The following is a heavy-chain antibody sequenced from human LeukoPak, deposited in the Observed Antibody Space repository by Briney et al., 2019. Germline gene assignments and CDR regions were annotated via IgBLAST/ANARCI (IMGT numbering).Heavy chain of an antibody. Sequence: GGCLPLSCPASRWTHISYAMSGVRPPAAGGVGGVAAIICSGGSTYYPDSVKDRLTIPIHNSQHKLYLQANRQRAEDTHVFYLPKYSYNYGAFDYWGRGTLVTVSS. CDR2: IICSGGST. J-gene: IGHJ4*02. CDR1: RWTHISYA. CDR3: PKYSYNYGAFDY. D-gene: IGHD5-18*01. V-gene: IGHV3-23*01.